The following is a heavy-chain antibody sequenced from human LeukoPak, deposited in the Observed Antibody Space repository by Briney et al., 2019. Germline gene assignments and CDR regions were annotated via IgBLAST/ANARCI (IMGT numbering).Heavy chain of an antibody. CDR1: GYTFTGYY. CDR3: ARVYNTYYDYWSGHIYYMDV. J-gene: IGHJ6*03. CDR2: INPNSGGT. V-gene: IGHV1-2*02. D-gene: IGHD3-3*01. Sequence: ASVKVSCKASGYTFTGYYMHWVRQAPGQGLEGMGWINPNSGGTNYAQKFQGRVTMTTDTSTSRAYMELRSLRSDDTAVYYCARVYNTYYDYWSGHIYYMDVWGKGTTVTVSS.